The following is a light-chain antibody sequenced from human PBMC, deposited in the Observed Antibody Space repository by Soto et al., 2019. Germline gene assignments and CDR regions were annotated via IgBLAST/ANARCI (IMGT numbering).Light chain of an antibody. CDR2: DAS. CDR1: QSVSNY. V-gene: IGKV3-11*01. CDR3: LQRVTWPQT. Sequence: EIVLTQSPDTLSLSPGERATLSCRASQSVSNYLAWYQQNPGQAPRLLIYDASNRATGIPAKFCGSGSGTAFTLTISSLESEDFAVYYCLQRVTWPQTFGQGTKLEIK. J-gene: IGKJ2*01.